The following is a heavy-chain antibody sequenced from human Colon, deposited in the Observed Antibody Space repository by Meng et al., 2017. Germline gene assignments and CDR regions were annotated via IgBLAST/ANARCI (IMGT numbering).Heavy chain of an antibody. Sequence: VQVPGSGPGLGKPSETLSLPCAVSGGSIIRSDWWSWVRQPPGKGLEWIGETSHSGSTNYSPSLKSRVTISLDKSKNQLSLKLNSVTAADTAVYYCASSDYYRSDYWGQGTLVTVSS. V-gene: IGHV4-4*02. CDR3: ASSDYYRSDY. CDR1: GGSIIRSDW. J-gene: IGHJ4*02. D-gene: IGHD3-22*01. CDR2: TSHSGST.